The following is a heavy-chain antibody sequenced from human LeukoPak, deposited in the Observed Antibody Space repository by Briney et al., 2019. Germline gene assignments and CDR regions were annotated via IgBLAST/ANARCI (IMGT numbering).Heavy chain of an antibody. CDR2: IYAGDSDT. Sequence: GESLKISCKGSGYSFTSYWIGWVRQMPGKGLEWMGIIYAGDSDTRYSPSFQGQVTISVDRSISTAYLQWSSLQASDTAMYYCARAIGTSQFYFYYGMDVWGQGTTVTVSS. CDR3: ARAIGTSQFYFYYGMDV. D-gene: IGHD2-2*01. CDR1: GYSFTSYW. J-gene: IGHJ6*02. V-gene: IGHV5-51*01.